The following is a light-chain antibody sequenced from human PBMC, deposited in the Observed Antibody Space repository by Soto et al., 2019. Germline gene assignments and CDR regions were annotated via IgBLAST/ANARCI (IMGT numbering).Light chain of an antibody. CDR3: QQRYSTPWT. CDR2: GAS. J-gene: IGKJ1*01. Sequence: DIQMTQSPSSLSASIGDRVTITCRASQTIRKSLNWYQQKAETAPKLLIFGASSLQSGVPSRFSDSGSGTEFTLTIKSLQPEDFETYHCQQRYSTPWTFGQGTKVDIK. CDR1: QTIRKS. V-gene: IGKV1-39*01.